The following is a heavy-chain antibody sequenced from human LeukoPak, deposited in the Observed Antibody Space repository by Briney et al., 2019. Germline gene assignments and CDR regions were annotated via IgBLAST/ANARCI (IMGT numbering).Heavy chain of an antibody. Sequence: PGGSLRLSCAASGFTFSSYEMNWIRQPPGKGLEWIGSIHYSGSTYYNPSLKSRVTISVDTSKNQFSLKLSSVIAADTAMYYCARPFPYSDSSGYIRDYWGQGTLVTVSS. CDR1: GFTFSSYE. CDR2: IHYSGST. J-gene: IGHJ4*02. CDR3: ARPFPYSDSSGYIRDY. D-gene: IGHD3-22*01. V-gene: IGHV4-39*01.